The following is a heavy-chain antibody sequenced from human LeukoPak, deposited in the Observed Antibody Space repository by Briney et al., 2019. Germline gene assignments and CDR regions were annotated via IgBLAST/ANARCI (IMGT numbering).Heavy chain of an antibody. D-gene: IGHD5-12*01. V-gene: IGHV3-23*01. CDR3: AKEASGHISDYIDY. J-gene: IGHJ4*02. CDR1: RFTFSGYA. CDR2: ITGSGSNT. Sequence: GGSLRLSCAASRFTFSGYAMSWVRQAPGKGLEWVSAITGSGSNTYYADSVKGRFTISRDYSKNTLYLQMNSLRADDTAVYYCAKEASGHISDYIDYWGQGTLVTVSS.